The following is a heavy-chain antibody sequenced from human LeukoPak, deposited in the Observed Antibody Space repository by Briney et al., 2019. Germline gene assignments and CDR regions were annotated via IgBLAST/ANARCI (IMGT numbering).Heavy chain of an antibody. D-gene: IGHD2-2*02. CDR1: GGSISSYF. Sequence: SETLSLTCTVSGGSISSYFWSWIRQPPGKGLEWIGYIYYTGSTNYSPSLKSRVTISIDTSKNQFSLKLSSVTAADTAVYYCARGPLVVVPAAIAWFDPWGQGTLVTVSS. CDR3: ARGPLVVVPAAIAWFDP. V-gene: IGHV4-59*08. J-gene: IGHJ5*02. CDR2: IYYTGST.